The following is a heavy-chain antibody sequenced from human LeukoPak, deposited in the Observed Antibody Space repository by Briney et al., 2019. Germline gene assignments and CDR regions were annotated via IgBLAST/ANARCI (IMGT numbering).Heavy chain of an antibody. CDR3: ARAADSSGYYDY. J-gene: IGHJ4*02. CDR2: ISTSAEKI. V-gene: IGHV3-11*04. D-gene: IGHD3-22*01. CDR1: GFSFSDHY. Sequence: GGSLRLSCAASGFSFSDHYMSWIRQAPGKGLEWISYISTSAEKIYYTDSVKGRYTISRDNAKNTLYLQMNSLRAEDTAVYYCARAADSSGYYDYWGQGTLVTVSS.